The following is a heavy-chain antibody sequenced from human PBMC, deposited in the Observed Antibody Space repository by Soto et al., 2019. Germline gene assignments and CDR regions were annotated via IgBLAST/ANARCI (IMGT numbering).Heavy chain of an antibody. CDR2: ISSSSSYI. V-gene: IGHV3-21*01. CDR3: ASLSAIPPTYYYYYCMDV. J-gene: IGHJ6*02. CDR1: GFTFSSYS. Sequence: GGSLRLSCAASGFTFSSYSMNWVRQAPGKGLEWVSSISSSSSYIYYADSVKGRFTISRDNAKNSLYLQMNSLRAEDTAVYYCASLSAIPPTYYYYYCMDVWRHATTVTVS. D-gene: IGHD2-21*02.